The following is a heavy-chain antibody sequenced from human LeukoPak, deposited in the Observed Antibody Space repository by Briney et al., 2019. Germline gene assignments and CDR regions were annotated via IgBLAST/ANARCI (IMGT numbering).Heavy chain of an antibody. CDR1: VGSINSGNW. D-gene: IGHD3-22*01. V-gene: IGHV4/OR15-8*01. Sequence: PSETLSLTCGVSVGSINSGNWWTWVRQSPGKGLEWIASIYYSGNTFHNPSLKSRVSISVDKSKNQFSMKLSSVTAADTAVYYCARHGIDNYDSSGYSSWFDPWGQGTLVTISS. J-gene: IGHJ5*02. CDR2: IYYSGNT. CDR3: ARHGIDNYDSSGYSSWFDP.